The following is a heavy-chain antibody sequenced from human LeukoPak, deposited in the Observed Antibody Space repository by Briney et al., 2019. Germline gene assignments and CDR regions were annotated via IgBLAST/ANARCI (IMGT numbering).Heavy chain of an antibody. D-gene: IGHD3-22*01. CDR1: GFSLRTSGVG. V-gene: IGHV2-5*02. CDR3: AHSPPDSSGYYYGSEAFDI. Sequence: SGPTLVNPTQTLTLTCTFSGFSLRTSGVGVGWIRQPPGKALEWLALIYWDDDKRYSPSLKSRLTITKDTSKNQVVLTMTNMDPVDTATYYCAHSPPDSSGYYYGSEAFDIWGQGTMVTVSS. J-gene: IGHJ3*02. CDR2: IYWDDDK.